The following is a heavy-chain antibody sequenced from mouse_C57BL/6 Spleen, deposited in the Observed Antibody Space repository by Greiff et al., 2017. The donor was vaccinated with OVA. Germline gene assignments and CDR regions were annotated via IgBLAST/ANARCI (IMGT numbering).Heavy chain of an antibody. CDR2: IYPGDGGT. CDR3: ARSGYYGSRNYFDY. Sequence: VQLQQSGPELVKPGASVKISCKASGYAFSSSWMNWVKQRPGKGLEWIGRIYPGDGGTNYNGKFKGKATLTADKSSSTAYMQLSSLTSEDSAVYFCARSGYYGSRNYFDYWGQGTTLTVSS. J-gene: IGHJ2*01. D-gene: IGHD1-1*01. V-gene: IGHV1-82*01. CDR1: GYAFSSSW.